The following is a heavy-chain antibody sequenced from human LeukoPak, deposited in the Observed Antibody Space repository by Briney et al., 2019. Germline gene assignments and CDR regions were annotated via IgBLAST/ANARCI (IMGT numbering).Heavy chain of an antibody. V-gene: IGHV3-21*01. J-gene: IGHJ4*02. CDR2: IGISNSYI. CDR3: AVDGYGYLDY. CDR1: GFTFSSYS. Sequence: GGSLRLSCAASGFTFSSYSMNWVRKSTAKGLEWVYSIGISNSYIYYADSVKGRFNISTENANISLYLLRNSLRAEDMAVYDCAVDGYGYLDYWGQGILVTVSS. D-gene: IGHD3-22*01.